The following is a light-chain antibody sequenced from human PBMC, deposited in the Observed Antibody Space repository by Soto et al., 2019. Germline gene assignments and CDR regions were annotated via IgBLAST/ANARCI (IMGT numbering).Light chain of an antibody. CDR1: QDIDTS. V-gene: IGKV1-5*01. CDR2: AAS. Sequence: GDRVTITCRASQDIDTSLAWFQQRPGKAPKLLIYAASGLESGVPSTFSGSGSGTEFTLTISSVQPDDFATYFCQHYDNLPITFGQGTRLEIK. J-gene: IGKJ5*01. CDR3: QHYDNLPIT.